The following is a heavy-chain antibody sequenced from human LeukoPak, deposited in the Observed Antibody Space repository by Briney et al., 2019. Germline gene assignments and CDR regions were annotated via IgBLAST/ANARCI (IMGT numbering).Heavy chain of an antibody. V-gene: IGHV3-20*03. Sequence: GYADSVKGRFTISRDNAKNSLYLQMNSLRAEDTAVYYCARGLTEDYWGQGTLVTVSS. J-gene: IGHJ4*02. CDR3: ARGLTEDY.